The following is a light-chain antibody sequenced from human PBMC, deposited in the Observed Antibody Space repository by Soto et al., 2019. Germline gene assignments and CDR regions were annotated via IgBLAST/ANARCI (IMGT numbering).Light chain of an antibody. Sequence: EIVITQSPSTLSVSPGERASLSCRASQSVSSNLAWYQQKPGQAPRLLIYDASNRATGIPARFSGSGSGTDFTLTISSLEPEDSAVYYCQQRSTWPFFGPGTKVDIK. V-gene: IGKV3-11*01. J-gene: IGKJ3*01. CDR3: QQRSTWPF. CDR2: DAS. CDR1: QSVSSN.